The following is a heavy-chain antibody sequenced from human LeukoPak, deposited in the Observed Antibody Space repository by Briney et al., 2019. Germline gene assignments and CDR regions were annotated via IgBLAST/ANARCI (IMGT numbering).Heavy chain of an antibody. CDR2: IIPIFGTA. Sequence: SVKVSCKASGGTFSSYAISWVRQAPGQGLEWMGGIIPIFGTANYAQKFQGRVTITADGSTSTAYMELSSLRSEDTAVYYCARDKTVVRGVSVDYWGQGTLVTVSS. D-gene: IGHD3-10*01. V-gene: IGHV1-69*01. CDR1: GGTFSSYA. CDR3: ARDKTVVRGVSVDY. J-gene: IGHJ4*02.